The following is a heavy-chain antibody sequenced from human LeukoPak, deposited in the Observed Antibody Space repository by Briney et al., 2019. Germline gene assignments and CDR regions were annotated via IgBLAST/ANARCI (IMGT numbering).Heavy chain of an antibody. V-gene: IGHV4-4*09. CDR3: TKREGPMSGSYDYFDP. D-gene: IGHD1-26*01. CDR1: GGSISGYY. J-gene: IGHJ5*02. Sequence: SETLSLTCTVSGGSISGYYWSWIRQPPGQGLEWIAYIHSNGYTNYNPSLKSRVTISVDTSKNKFSLKVTSVTAADTAMYYCTKREGPMSGSYDYFDPWGQGTLVTVS. CDR2: IHSNGYT.